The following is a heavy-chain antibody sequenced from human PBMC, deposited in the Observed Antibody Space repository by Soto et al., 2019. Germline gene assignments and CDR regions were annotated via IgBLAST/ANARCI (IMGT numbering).Heavy chain of an antibody. Sequence: GESLKISCTGFGYTFTTFWISWVRQMPGRGLGWRGRIVPRDSYTNYSPSFQGHVTISVDKSISTAYLQWGSLKASDTAMYYCARLYCTSSTCDSWFDPWGQGTLVTVSS. D-gene: IGHD2-2*01. J-gene: IGHJ5*02. V-gene: IGHV5-10-1*01. CDR2: IVPRDSYT. CDR1: GYTFTTFW. CDR3: ARLYCTSSTCDSWFDP.